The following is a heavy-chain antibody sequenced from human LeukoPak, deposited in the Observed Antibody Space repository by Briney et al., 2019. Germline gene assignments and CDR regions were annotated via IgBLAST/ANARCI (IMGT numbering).Heavy chain of an antibody. V-gene: IGHV4-34*01. CDR1: GGSFSGYY. D-gene: IGHD6-25*01. CDR2: INHSGST. J-gene: IGHJ5*02. Sequence: SETLSLTCAVYGGSFSGYYWSWIRQPPGKGLEWIGEINHSGSTNYNPSLKSRVTISVDTSKNQFSLKLSSVTAADTAVYYCAKDHWYSSGAPDWFDPWGQGTLVTVSS. CDR3: AKDHWYSSGAPDWFDP.